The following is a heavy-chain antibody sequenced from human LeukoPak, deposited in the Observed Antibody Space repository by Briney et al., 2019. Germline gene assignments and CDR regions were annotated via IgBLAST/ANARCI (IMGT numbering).Heavy chain of an antibody. D-gene: IGHD3-10*01. CDR1: GFTFSSYW. CDR3: ARAHGSGDWFDP. Sequence: GGSLRLSCAASGFTFSSYWMSWVRQAPGKGLEWVANINQDGSEKYYVDSVKGRFAISRDNAKNSLYLQMNSLRAEDTAVYYCARAHGSGDWFDPWGQGTLVTVSS. J-gene: IGHJ5*02. CDR2: INQDGSEK. V-gene: IGHV3-7*01.